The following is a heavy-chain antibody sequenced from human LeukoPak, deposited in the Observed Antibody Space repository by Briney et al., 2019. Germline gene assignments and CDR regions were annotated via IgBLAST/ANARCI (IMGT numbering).Heavy chain of an antibody. CDR3: ARGRRYAAAAGPRTFDY. CDR1: GGSISNNY. CDR2: IYYSGST. J-gene: IGHJ4*02. D-gene: IGHD6-13*01. V-gene: IGHV4-59*12. Sequence: SETLSLTCTVSGGSISNNYWSWFRQPPGKGLEWIGYIYYSGSTNYNPSLKSRVTISVDTSKNQFSLKLSSVTAADTAVYYCARGRRYAAAAGPRTFDYWGQGTLVTVSS.